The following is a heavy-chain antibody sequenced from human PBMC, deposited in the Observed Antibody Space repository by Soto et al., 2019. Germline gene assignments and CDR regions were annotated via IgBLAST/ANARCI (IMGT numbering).Heavy chain of an antibody. J-gene: IGHJ5*02. Sequence: EVHLLESGGGLVQPGGSLRLSCAASGFTFHNYAMSWVRQAPGKGLEWVSIITGGGGATYYAVSVKGRFTISRDNSKKTFVLQMDSPTSAATAVYCCPIDSVAAGTGAIEGGGGESWGQGTLVTVST. D-gene: IGHD6-13*01. CDR3: PIDSVAAGTGAIEGGGGES. CDR2: ITGGGGAT. CDR1: GFTFHNYA. V-gene: IGHV3-23*01.